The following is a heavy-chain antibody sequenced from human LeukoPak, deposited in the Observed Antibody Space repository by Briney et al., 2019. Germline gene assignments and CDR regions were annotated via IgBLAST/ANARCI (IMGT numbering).Heavy chain of an antibody. Sequence: ASVEVSCKASGYTFTSYDINWVRQATGQGLEWMGWMNPNSGNTGYAQKFQGRVTMTRNTSISTAYMELSSLRSEDTAVYYCARARDYVWGSYRYQGWFDPWGQGTLVTVSS. CDR3: ARARDYVWGSYRYQGWFDP. D-gene: IGHD3-16*02. J-gene: IGHJ5*02. CDR1: GYTFTSYD. CDR2: MNPNSGNT. V-gene: IGHV1-8*01.